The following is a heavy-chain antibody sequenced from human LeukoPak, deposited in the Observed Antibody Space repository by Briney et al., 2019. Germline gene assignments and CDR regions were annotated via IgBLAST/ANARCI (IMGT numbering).Heavy chain of an antibody. V-gene: IGHV4-39*01. Sequence: SETLSHICTVSGGSISSSSYYWGWIRQPPGKGLEWIGSFHYSGSTYYNPSLKSRVTIYVDTSKNQLSLKLSSVTAADTAVYYCATQLWGSYHKAFDYWGQGTLVTVSS. D-gene: IGHD1-26*01. J-gene: IGHJ4*02. CDR1: GGSISSSSYY. CDR2: FHYSGST. CDR3: ATQLWGSYHKAFDY.